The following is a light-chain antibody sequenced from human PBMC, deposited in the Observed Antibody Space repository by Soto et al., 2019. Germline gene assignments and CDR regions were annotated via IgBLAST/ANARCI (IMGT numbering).Light chain of an antibody. CDR3: QQRSNWPPVT. CDR2: GAS. Sequence: IVLTQSPGTLSLSPGERATLSCRASQSVTSNYLAWYQQKPGQAPSLLFFGASIRATGIPDRFSGGGSGTDFTLTISRLEPADFAVYYCQQRSNWPPVTFGGGTKVDIK. CDR1: QSVTSNY. V-gene: IGKV3D-20*02. J-gene: IGKJ4*01.